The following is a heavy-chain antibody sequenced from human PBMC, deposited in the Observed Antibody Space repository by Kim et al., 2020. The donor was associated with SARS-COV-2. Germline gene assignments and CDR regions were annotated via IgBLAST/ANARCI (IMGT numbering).Heavy chain of an antibody. CDR1: GGSFSDYY. CDR3: ARGHYDFWSGYIRSFDY. CDR2: INHSGST. Sequence: SETLSLTCAVYGGSFSDYYWSWIRQPPGKGLEWIGEINHSGSTNYNPSLKSRVTISVDTSKNQFSLKLSSVTAADTAVYYCARGHYDFWSGYIRSFDYWGQGTLVTVSS. J-gene: IGHJ4*02. V-gene: IGHV4-34*01. D-gene: IGHD3-3*01.